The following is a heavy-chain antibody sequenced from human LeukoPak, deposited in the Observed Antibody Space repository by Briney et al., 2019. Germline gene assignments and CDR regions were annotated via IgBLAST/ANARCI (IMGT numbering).Heavy chain of an antibody. CDR2: IYYSGST. D-gene: IGHD6-13*01. V-gene: IGHV4-30-4*01. Sequence: SETLSLTCTVSGGSISSGDYCWSWIRQPPGKGLEWIGYIYYSGSTYYNPSLKSRVTISVDTSRNQFSLKLSSVTAADTAVYYCARGVPAAAAHDKFDYWGQGTLVTVSS. CDR1: GGSISSGDYC. J-gene: IGHJ4*02. CDR3: ARGVPAAAAHDKFDY.